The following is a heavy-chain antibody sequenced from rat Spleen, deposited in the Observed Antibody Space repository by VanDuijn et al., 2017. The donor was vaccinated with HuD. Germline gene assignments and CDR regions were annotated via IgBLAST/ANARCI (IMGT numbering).Heavy chain of an antibody. CDR1: GFSLSNYG. Sequence: QVQLKESGPGLVQPSQTLSLTCTVSGFSLSNYGVIWVRQPPGKGLEWMGVIWANGDTNYNSALKPRLSISRDTSKSQVFLKMNSLQTDDTGTYYCTIHPRYWGQGVMVTVSS. J-gene: IGHJ2*01. D-gene: IGHD3-1*01. CDR3: TIHPRY. V-gene: IGHV2-13*01. CDR2: IWANGDT.